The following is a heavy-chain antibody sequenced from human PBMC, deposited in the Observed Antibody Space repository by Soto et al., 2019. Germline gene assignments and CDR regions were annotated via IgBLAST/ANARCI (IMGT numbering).Heavy chain of an antibody. J-gene: IGHJ5*02. V-gene: IGHV1-8*02. CDR3: ARGDTIFGVVIISAFDP. CDR1: GYTFTSYD. D-gene: IGHD3-3*01. Sequence: ASVKVSCKASGYTFTSYDINWVRQATGQGLEWMGWMNPNSGKTGYAQKFQGRVTMTRNTSISTAYMELSSLRSEDTAVYYCARGDTIFGVVIISAFDPWGQGTLVTVSS. CDR2: MNPNSGKT.